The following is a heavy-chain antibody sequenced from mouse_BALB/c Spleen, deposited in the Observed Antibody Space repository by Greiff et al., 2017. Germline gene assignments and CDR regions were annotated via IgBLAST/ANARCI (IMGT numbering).Heavy chain of an antibody. Sequence: QVTLKESGPGLLQPSQTLSLTCSFSGFSLSTSGMGVSWLRQPSGQGLEWLAHIYWDDDKRDNPSLKSRLTSYKDTSSNQVFRKVTSVDTADTATYYGARRAGRDEGYCDVWGAGTTVTGSA. D-gene: IGHD4-1*01. CDR2: IYWDDDK. CDR1: GFSLSTSGMG. CDR3: ARRAGRDEGYCDV. V-gene: IGHV8-12*01. J-gene: IGHJ1*01.